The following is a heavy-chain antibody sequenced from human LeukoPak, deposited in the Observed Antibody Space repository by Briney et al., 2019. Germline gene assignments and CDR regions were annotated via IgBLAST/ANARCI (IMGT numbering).Heavy chain of an antibody. D-gene: IGHD1-14*01. Sequence: GGSLRLSCAASGFTFSRFWMTWVRQAPGKGLDWVANIKQDGSEKYYVDSVKGRFTISRDNAKNSLYLQMNSLRAEDTAVYYCARTGPFDYWGQGTLVTVSS. CDR1: GFTFSRFW. CDR2: IKQDGSEK. J-gene: IGHJ4*02. CDR3: ARTGPFDY. V-gene: IGHV3-7*04.